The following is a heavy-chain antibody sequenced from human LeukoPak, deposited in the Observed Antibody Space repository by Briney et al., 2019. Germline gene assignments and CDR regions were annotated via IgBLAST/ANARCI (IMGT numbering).Heavy chain of an antibody. D-gene: IGHD2-2*01. CDR3: ARVDTNKIPAAHTYFDY. V-gene: IGHV1-69*13. CDR2: IIPIFGTA. J-gene: IGHJ4*02. CDR1: GGTFSSYA. Sequence: SVKVSCKASGGTFSSYAISWVRQAPGQGLKWMGGIIPIFGTANYAQKFQGRVTITADESTSTAYMELSSLRSEDTAVYYCARVDTNKIPAAHTYFDYWGQGTLVTVSS.